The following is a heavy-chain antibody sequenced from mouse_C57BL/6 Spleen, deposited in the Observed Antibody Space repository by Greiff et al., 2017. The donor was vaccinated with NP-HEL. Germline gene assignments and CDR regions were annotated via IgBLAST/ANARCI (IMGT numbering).Heavy chain of an antibody. CDR2: IRNKANGYTT. Sequence: EVKLMESGGGLVQPGGSLSLSCAASGFTFTDYYMSWVRQPPGKALEWLGFIRNKANGYTTEYSASVKGRFTISRDNSQSILYLQMNALRAEDSATYYCARYMGNIYYAMDYWGQGTSVTVSS. J-gene: IGHJ4*01. CDR1: GFTFTDYY. V-gene: IGHV7-3*01. CDR3: ARYMGNIYYAMDY.